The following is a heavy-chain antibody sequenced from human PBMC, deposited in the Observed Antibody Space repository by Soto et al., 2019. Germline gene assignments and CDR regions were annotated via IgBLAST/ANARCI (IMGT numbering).Heavy chain of an antibody. D-gene: IGHD2-2*01. CDR2: IDPSDSYT. V-gene: IGHV5-10-1*01. CDR3: AAAAMRTVLAFDI. CDR1: GYSFTNYC. Sequence: GESLKISCKGSGYSFTNYCISWVRQLPGKGLEWMGRIDPSDSYTNYSPSFQGHVTISADKSISTAYLQWSSLKASDTAMYYCAAAAMRTVLAFDIWGQGTMVTVSS. J-gene: IGHJ3*02.